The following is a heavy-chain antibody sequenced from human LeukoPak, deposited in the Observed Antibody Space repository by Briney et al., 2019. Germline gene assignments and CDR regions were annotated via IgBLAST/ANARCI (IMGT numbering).Heavy chain of an antibody. Sequence: ASVKVSCKASGYTFINYGISWVRQAPGQGLEWMGWINPNSGGADYAQKFQGRVTMTRDTSISTAYMALSRLRSDDTAVYYCARGPPEYCSGGTCYSGRNWIDPWGQGTLVTVSS. V-gene: IGHV1-2*02. D-gene: IGHD2-15*01. CDR3: ARGPPEYCSGGTCYSGRNWIDP. CDR2: INPNSGGA. CDR1: GYTFINYG. J-gene: IGHJ5*02.